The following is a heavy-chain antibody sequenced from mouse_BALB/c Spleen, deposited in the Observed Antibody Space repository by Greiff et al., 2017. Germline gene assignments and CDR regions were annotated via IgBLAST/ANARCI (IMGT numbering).Heavy chain of an antibody. V-gene: IGHV1-69*01. CDR3: ANYGSSYPWFAY. CDR2: IDTSDSYT. D-gene: IGHD1-1*01. J-gene: IGHJ3*01. Sequence: VQLQQPGAELVMPGASVKMSCKASGYTFTDYWMHWVKQRPGQGLEWIGAIDTSDSYTSYNQKFKGKATLTVDESSSTAYMQLSSLTSEDSAVYYCANYGSSYPWFAYWGQGTLVTVSA. CDR1: GYTFTDYW.